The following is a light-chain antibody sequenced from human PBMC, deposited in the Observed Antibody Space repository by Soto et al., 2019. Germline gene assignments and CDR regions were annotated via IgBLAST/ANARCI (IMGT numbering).Light chain of an antibody. CDR1: QSIAGY. CDR2: DTS. CDR3: QQRSNWPPIT. Sequence: EIVLIQSPATLPLSPGDRATLSCRASQSIAGYLAWYQKKPGQAPRLLIYDTSNRVTGVPARFSGSGSGTDFTLSISSLEPEDFAVYYCQQRSNWPPITFGQGTRLEIK. J-gene: IGKJ5*01. V-gene: IGKV3-11*01.